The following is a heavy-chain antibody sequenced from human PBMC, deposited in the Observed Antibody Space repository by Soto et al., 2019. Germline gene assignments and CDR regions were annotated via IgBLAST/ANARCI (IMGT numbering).Heavy chain of an antibody. Sequence: QVQLQQWGAGLLKPSETLSLTCAVYGGSFTDYYWTWIRQPPGKGLEWIGEINHSGSTNYKPSLKIRVTISLDTSKNQFSLKVNSVTAADTAVYFCARVRARLLSHAFDFWGQGTLVTGSS. CDR1: GGSFTDYY. CDR2: INHSGST. D-gene: IGHD3-16*02. J-gene: IGHJ3*01. CDR3: ARVRARLLSHAFDF. V-gene: IGHV4-34*01.